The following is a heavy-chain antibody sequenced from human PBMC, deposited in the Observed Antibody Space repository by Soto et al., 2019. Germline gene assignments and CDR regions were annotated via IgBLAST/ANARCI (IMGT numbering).Heavy chain of an antibody. CDR2: ISSSGSTI. CDR1: GFTFSDYY. D-gene: IGHD2-15*01. V-gene: IGHV3-11*01. CDR3: ARDLYCSGGSCDIMDV. Sequence: GGSLRLSCAASGFTFSDYYMSWIRQAPGKGLEWVSYISSSGSTIYYADSVKGRFTISRDNAKNSLYLQMNSLRAEDTAVYYCARDLYCSGGSCDIMDVWGQGTTVTVSS. J-gene: IGHJ6*02.